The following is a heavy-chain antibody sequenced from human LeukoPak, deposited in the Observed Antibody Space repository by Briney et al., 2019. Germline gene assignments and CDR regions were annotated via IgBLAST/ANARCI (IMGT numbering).Heavy chain of an antibody. V-gene: IGHV4-34*01. Sequence: SETPSLTCAVYGGSFSGYYWSWIRQPPGKGLEWIGEINHSGSTNYNPSLKSRVTISVDTSKNQFSLKLSSVTAADTAVYYCARRGYSYGSKDYWGQGTLVTVSS. D-gene: IGHD5-18*01. CDR2: INHSGST. J-gene: IGHJ4*02. CDR1: GGSFSGYY. CDR3: ARRGYSYGSKDY.